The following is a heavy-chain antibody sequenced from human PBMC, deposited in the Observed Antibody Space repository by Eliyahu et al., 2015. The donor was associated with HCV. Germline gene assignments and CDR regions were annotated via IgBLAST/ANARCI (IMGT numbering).Heavy chain of an antibody. V-gene: IGHV3-30*01. Sequence: QVQLVESGGGVVQPGRSLRLSCAASGFPFSSYAMHWVRQAPGKGLEWVAVISYDGSNKYYADSVKGRFTISRDNSKNTLYLQMNSLRAEDTAVYYCARPGVSSSWTFDYWGQGTLVTVSS. J-gene: IGHJ4*02. CDR3: ARPGVSSSWTFDY. CDR2: ISYDGSNK. CDR1: GFPFSSYA. D-gene: IGHD6-13*01.